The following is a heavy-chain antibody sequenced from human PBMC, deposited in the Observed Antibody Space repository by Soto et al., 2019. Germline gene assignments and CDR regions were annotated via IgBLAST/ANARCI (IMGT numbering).Heavy chain of an antibody. CDR2: INYSGST. V-gene: IGHV4-39*01. CDR1: GGSISSSTSY. CDR3: ASPVNYYYYYMDV. J-gene: IGHJ6*03. Sequence: QLQLQESGPGLVKPSETLSLTCTVSGGSISSSTSYWGWIRQPPGKGLEWIGSINYSGSTYYSPSFKSRVTISADTSKNQFSLKLSSVTAADTAVYYCASPVNYYYYYMDVWGKGTMVTVSS.